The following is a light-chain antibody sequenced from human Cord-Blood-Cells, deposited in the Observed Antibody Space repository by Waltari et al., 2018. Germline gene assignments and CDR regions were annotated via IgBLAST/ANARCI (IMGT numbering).Light chain of an antibody. CDR2: GAS. CDR3: QQYNNWPYT. Sequence: DIVMTQSPATLSVSPGERATLPCRASQSVSSNLAWYQQKPGHAPRLLIYGASTRATGIPARFSGSGSGTEFTLTISSLQSEDFAVYYCQQYNNWPYTFGQGTKLEIK. V-gene: IGKV3-15*01. J-gene: IGKJ2*01. CDR1: QSVSSN.